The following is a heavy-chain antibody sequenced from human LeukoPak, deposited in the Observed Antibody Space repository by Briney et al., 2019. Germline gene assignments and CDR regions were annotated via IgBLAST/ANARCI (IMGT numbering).Heavy chain of an antibody. CDR1: GGSISGSSYF. CDR3: ARQGVGGYSAYGY. J-gene: IGHJ4*02. V-gene: IGHV4-39*01. Sequence: SETLSLTCAVSGGSISGSSYFWGWIRQPPGKGLEWIGSIYYPGSTYYNPSLKSRVTISVDTSKNQFSLKLSSVTAADTAVYYCARQGVGGYSAYGYWGQGTLVTVSS. CDR2: IYYPGST. D-gene: IGHD5-12*01.